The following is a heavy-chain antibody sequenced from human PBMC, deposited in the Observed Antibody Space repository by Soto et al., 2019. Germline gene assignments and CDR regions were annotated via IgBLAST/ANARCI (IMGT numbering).Heavy chain of an antibody. Sequence: QLQLQESGPGLVKPSETLSLTCTVSGGSISSSSYYWGWIRQPPGKGLEWIGSIYYSGSTYYNPSLKSRVTISVDTSKNQFSLKLSSVTAADTAVYYCARQRVRDYCSGGSCYSIWFDPWGQGTLVTVSS. J-gene: IGHJ5*02. CDR2: IYYSGST. CDR3: ARQRVRDYCSGGSCYSIWFDP. V-gene: IGHV4-39*01. D-gene: IGHD2-15*01. CDR1: GGSISSSSYY.